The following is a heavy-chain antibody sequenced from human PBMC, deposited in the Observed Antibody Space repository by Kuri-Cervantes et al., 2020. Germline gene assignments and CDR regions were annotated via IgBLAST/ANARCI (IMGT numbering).Heavy chain of an antibody. CDR3: AREEGGSYFRQFDY. J-gene: IGHJ4*02. CDR1: GFTFDDYA. V-gene: IGHV3-9*01. D-gene: IGHD1-26*01. CDR2: ISWNSGSI. Sequence: GGSLRLSCAASGFTFDDYAMHWVRQAPGKGLEWVSGISWNSGSIGYADSVKGRFTISRDNAKNSLYLQMNSLRAEDTALYYCAREEGGSYFRQFDYWGQGTLVTVSS.